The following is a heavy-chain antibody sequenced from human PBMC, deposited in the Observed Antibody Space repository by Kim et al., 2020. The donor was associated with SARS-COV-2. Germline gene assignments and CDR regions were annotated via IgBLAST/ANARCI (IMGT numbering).Heavy chain of an antibody. D-gene: IGHD3-22*01. Sequence: STYCNPSLKSRVTISVDTSKNQFSLKLSSVPAADTAVYYCARRGYDSSLDWGQGALVTVSS. CDR2: ST. V-gene: IGHV4-39*01. J-gene: IGHJ4*02. CDR3: ARRGYDSSLD.